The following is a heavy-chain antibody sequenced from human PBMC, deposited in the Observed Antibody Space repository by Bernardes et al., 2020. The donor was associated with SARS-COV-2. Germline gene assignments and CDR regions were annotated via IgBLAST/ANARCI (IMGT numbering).Heavy chain of an antibody. CDR3: AKGYCSGGSCEMVFDY. CDR1: GFTFDDYA. Sequence: GGSLRLSCAASGFTFDDYAMHWVRQAPGKGLEWVSGISWNSGSIGYADSVKGRFTISRDNAKNSLYLQMNSLRAEDTALYYCAKGYCSGGSCEMVFDYWGQGTLVTVSS. CDR2: ISWNSGSI. V-gene: IGHV3-9*01. D-gene: IGHD2-15*01. J-gene: IGHJ4*02.